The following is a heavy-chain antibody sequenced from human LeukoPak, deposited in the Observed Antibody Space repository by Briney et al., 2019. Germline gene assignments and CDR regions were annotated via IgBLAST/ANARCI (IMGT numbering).Heavy chain of an antibody. V-gene: IGHV3-9*01. CDR2: ISWNSGGI. CDR3: ARGSDGGWYGMFDY. J-gene: IGHJ4*02. D-gene: IGHD6-19*01. CDR1: GFIFDHYA. Sequence: GGSLRLSCAASGFIFDHYAMHWVRQAPGKGLEWVSGISWNSGGIGYADSVKGRFTISRDNAKNSLYLQMNSLRAEDTAVYYCARGSDGGWYGMFDYWGQGTLVTVSS.